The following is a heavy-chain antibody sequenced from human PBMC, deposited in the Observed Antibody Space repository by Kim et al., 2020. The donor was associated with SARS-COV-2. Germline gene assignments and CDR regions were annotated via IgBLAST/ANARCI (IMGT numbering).Heavy chain of an antibody. V-gene: IGHV3-66*01. Sequence: GGSLRLSCAASEFTVSSTYLTWVRQAPGKGLEWVSFIHSGGSTSYADSVKGRFTISTDNSKNTLYLQMNSLRAEDTAVYYCARDRPERDWGQGTLVTVS. CDR2: IHSGGST. J-gene: IGHJ4*02. CDR3: ARDRPERD. CDR1: EFTVSSTY.